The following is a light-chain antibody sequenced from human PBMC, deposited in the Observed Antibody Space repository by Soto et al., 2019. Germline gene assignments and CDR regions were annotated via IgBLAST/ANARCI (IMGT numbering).Light chain of an antibody. CDR3: CSYAGSSIVI. J-gene: IGLJ2*01. CDR2: EGS. Sequence: QSALTQPASVSGSPGQSITISCTGTSSDVGNYILVSWYQHHPGKAPKLMIYEGSKRPSGVSNRFSGSKSGNTASLTISGLQAEDEADYYCCSYAGSSIVIFGGGTQLTVL. V-gene: IGLV2-23*01. CDR1: SSDVGNYIL.